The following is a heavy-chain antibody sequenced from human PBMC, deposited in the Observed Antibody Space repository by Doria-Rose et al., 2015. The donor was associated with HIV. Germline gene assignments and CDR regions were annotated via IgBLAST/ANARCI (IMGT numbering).Heavy chain of an antibody. Sequence: GAGLLKPSETLSLTCAVYGGSFNGYYWSWIRQPPGKGLEWIGEINHTGSTNYNPSLKSRVTISVDTSKNQFSLKLSSVTAADTAVYYCARSTNDYGDQLDYWGQGTLVTVSS. CDR2: INHTGST. J-gene: IGHJ4*02. CDR3: ARSTNDYGDQLDY. CDR1: GGSFNGYY. V-gene: IGHV4-34*01. D-gene: IGHD4-17*01.